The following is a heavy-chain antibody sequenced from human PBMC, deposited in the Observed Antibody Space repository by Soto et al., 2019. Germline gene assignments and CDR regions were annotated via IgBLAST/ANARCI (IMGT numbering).Heavy chain of an antibody. V-gene: IGHV3-30*18. CDR2: ISYDGSNK. D-gene: IGHD1-26*01. J-gene: IGHJ4*02. CDR1: GFTFSSYG. Sequence: GGSLRLSCAASGFTFSSYGMHWIRQAPGKGLEWVAVISYDGSNKFYADSVKGRFTISRDNSKNTLYLQMNSLRGEDTAVYYCAKDAVGAPRSLDYWGQGTLVTVSS. CDR3: AKDAVGAPRSLDY.